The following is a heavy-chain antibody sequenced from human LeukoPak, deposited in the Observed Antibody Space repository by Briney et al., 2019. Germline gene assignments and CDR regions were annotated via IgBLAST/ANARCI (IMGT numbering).Heavy chain of an antibody. CDR1: GYNFIGYY. J-gene: IGHJ1*01. V-gene: IGHV1-69*06. CDR3: ARDGRYCGGDCFTGATEYFQH. CDR2: IIPIFGTA. Sequence: SVKVSCKASGYNFIGYYINWVRQAPGQGLEWMGGIIPIFGTANYAQKFQGRVTITADKSTSTAYMELSSLRSEDTAVYYCARDGRYCGGDCFTGATEYFQHWGQGTLVTVSS. D-gene: IGHD2-21*02.